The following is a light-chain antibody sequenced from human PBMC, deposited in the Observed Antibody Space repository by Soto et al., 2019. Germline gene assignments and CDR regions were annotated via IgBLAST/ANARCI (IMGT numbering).Light chain of an antibody. Sequence: DIVMTQSPATPYVSTGAIATLSCRASQSVNIHLAWYQQKPGQAPRLLIYGASARATGIPSRFSGSGSGTDFTLTIRSLQPEDVAIYYCQKYNSGRIRFGQGTRLEVK. CDR2: GAS. V-gene: IGKV3D-15*01. J-gene: IGKJ5*01. CDR3: QKYNSGRIR. CDR1: QSVNIH.